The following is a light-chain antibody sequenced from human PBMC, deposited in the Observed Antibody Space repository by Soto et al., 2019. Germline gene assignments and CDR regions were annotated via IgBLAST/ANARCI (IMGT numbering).Light chain of an antibody. J-gene: IGKJ1*01. CDR1: LSISSW. Sequence: DIPVSLSPSTRSASVGARVTITFRASLSISSWLAWYQQKPGKAPKLLIYKASGLESGVPSRFIGSGSGTEFTLTIYGLQPDDFATDSCLQSNPFWTFGEGTKVAIK. CDR2: KAS. CDR3: LQSNPFWT. V-gene: IGKV1-5*03.